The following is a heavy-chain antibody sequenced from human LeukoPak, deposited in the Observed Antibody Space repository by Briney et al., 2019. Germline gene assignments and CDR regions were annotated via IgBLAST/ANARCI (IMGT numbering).Heavy chain of an antibody. V-gene: IGHV3-11*04. CDR1: GFTFSDYY. CDR3: ARDLGYCSSISCHNWFDP. CDR2: ISSSGSII. D-gene: IGHD2-2*01. J-gene: IGHJ5*02. Sequence: PGGSLRLSCAASGFTFSDYYMSWIRQAPGKGLEWVSYISSSGSIIYYADSVKGRFTISRDNAKNSLYLQMNSLRAEDTAVYYCARDLGYCSSISCHNWFDPWGQGTLVTVSS.